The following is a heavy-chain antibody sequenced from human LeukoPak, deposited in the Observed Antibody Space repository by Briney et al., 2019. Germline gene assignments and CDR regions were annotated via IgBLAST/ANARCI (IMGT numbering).Heavy chain of an antibody. Sequence: GGSLRLSCAASGNYWMHWVRQAPGKGLVWVSHINSDGSWTSYADSVTGRFTISKDNAKNTVYLQMNSLRAEDTAVYYCVSFYETYWGQGTLVTVSS. D-gene: IGHD2/OR15-2a*01. V-gene: IGHV3-74*01. CDR2: INSDGSWT. CDR3: VSFYETY. J-gene: IGHJ4*02. CDR1: GNYW.